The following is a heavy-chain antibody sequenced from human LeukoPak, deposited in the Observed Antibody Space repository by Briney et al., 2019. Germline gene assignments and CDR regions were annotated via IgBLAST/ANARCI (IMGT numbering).Heavy chain of an antibody. CDR3: AMGGIVATIDY. CDR1: GFSFSTYW. V-gene: IGHV3-66*01. J-gene: IGHJ4*02. CDR2: IYSGSST. Sequence: GGSLRLSCAASGFSFSTYWMSWVRQAPGKGLEWVSLIYSGSSTYYADSVKGRFTISRDKSKNTLYLQMSSLRVEDTAVYYCAMGGIVATIDYWGQGTLVTVSS. D-gene: IGHD5-12*01.